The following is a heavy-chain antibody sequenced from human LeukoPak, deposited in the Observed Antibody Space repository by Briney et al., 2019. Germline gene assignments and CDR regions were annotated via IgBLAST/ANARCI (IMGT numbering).Heavy chain of an antibody. CDR1: GFTFSSYW. D-gene: IGHD3-10*01. J-gene: IGHJ4*02. V-gene: IGHV3-7*03. CDR2: IKQDGSEK. Sequence: GGSLRLSCAASGFTFSSYWMSWVRQAPGKGLEWVANIKQDGSEKYYVDSVKGRFTISRDNAKNSLYLQMNSLRAEDTALCYCAKDMHGYYYGSGSFADYWGQGTLVTVSS. CDR3: AKDMHGYYYGSGSFADY.